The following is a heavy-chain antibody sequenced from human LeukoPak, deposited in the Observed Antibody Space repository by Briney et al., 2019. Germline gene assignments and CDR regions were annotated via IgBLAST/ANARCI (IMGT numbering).Heavy chain of an antibody. V-gene: IGHV4-30-4*08. Sequence: SETLSLTCTVSGGSISSGDYYWSWIRQPPGKGLEWIGYIYYSGSTYYNPSLKSRVTISVDTSKNQFPLKLSSVTAADAAVYYCARDEYSYGLNWFDPWGQGTLVTVSS. CDR2: IYYSGST. CDR1: GGSISSGDYY. CDR3: ARDEYSYGLNWFDP. J-gene: IGHJ5*02. D-gene: IGHD5-18*01.